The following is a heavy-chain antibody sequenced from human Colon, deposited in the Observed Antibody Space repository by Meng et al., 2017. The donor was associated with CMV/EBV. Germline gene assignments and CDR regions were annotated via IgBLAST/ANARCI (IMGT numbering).Heavy chain of an antibody. V-gene: IGHV3-23*01. CDR3: ARGYGPAAIIDF. J-gene: IGHJ4*02. CDR1: GFTFSSHA. D-gene: IGHD2-2*01. CDR2: ISASGATT. Sequence: GESLKISCAASGFTFSSHAMTWVRQDPEKGLEWVSAISASGATTYYADPVRGRFTISRDNSKNSLSLQMNNLRGEDSAVYYCARGYGPAAIIDFWGQGTLVTVSS.